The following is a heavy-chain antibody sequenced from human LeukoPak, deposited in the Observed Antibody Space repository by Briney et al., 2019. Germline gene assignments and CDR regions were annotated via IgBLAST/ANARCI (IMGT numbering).Heavy chain of an antibody. CDR1: GFDFATYW. J-gene: IGHJ4*02. CDR2: INSDGSGV. D-gene: IGHD6-13*01. V-gene: IGHV3-74*01. CDR3: ARGTSTAPGVDY. Sequence: GGSLRLSCAASGFDFATYWMFWVRRAPGKGLVWVAQINSDGSGVTYGDSAKGRFSISRDNAKNTLFLYMSGLRAEDTAVYYCARGTSTAPGVDYWGQGTLVAVSS.